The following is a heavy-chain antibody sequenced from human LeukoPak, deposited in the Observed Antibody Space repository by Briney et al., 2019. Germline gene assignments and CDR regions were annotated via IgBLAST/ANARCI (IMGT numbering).Heavy chain of an antibody. CDR1: GGSVSSYY. V-gene: IGHV4-59*02. CDR3: ARVAPIYYYDSSGYYYEGGVFDY. D-gene: IGHD3-22*01. CDR2: IYYRGST. Sequence: PSETLSLTCTVSGGSVSSYYWSWIRQPPGKGLEWIGYIYYRGSTNYNPSLKSRVTISVDTSKNQFSLKLSSVTAADTAVYYCARVAPIYYYDSSGYYYEGGVFDYWGQGTLVTVSS. J-gene: IGHJ4*02.